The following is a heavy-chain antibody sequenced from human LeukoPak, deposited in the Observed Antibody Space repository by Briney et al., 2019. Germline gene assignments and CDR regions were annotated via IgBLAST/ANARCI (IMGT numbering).Heavy chain of an antibody. D-gene: IGHD1-26*01. J-gene: IGHJ4*02. V-gene: IGHV3-30*18. CDR3: AKDGSYYFDY. Sequence: PGRSLRLSCAASGFTFSSYGMHWVRQAPDKGLEWVAVISYDGSNKYYADSVKGRFTISRDNSKNTLYLQMNSLRAEDTAVYYCAKDGSYYFDYWGQGTLVTVSS. CDR1: GFTFSSYG. CDR2: ISYDGSNK.